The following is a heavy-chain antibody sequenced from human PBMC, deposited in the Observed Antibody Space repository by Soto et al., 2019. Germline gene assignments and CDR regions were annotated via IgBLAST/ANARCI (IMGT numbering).Heavy chain of an antibody. V-gene: IGHV4-59*01. Sequence: QVQLQESGPGLVKPSETLSLTCTVSGVSISSYYWSWIRQPPGKGLEWIGYIYYSGSTNYNPSLISRVTISVYTSKNQFSLKLSSVTAADTAVYYCAIARGGYFDRWGRGTLVTVSS. J-gene: IGHJ2*01. CDR1: GVSISSYY. CDR3: AIARGGYFDR. CDR2: IYYSGST.